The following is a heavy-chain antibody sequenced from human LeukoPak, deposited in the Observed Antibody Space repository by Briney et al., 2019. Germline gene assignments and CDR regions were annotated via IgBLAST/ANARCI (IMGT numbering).Heavy chain of an antibody. CDR2: VSSNGGSI. CDR1: GFTFSGYA. Sequence: GGSLRLSCATSGFTFSGYAMHWVRQAPGKGLEYVSTVSSNGGSIYYANSVKGRFTISRDNSKNTLYLQMGSLRAEDMAVYYCARPAFPSYYYYYMDVWGKGTTVTVSS. V-gene: IGHV3-64*01. CDR3: ARPAFPSYYYYYMDV. J-gene: IGHJ6*03.